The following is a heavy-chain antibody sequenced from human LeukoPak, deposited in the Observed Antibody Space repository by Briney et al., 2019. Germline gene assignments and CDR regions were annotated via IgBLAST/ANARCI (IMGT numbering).Heavy chain of an antibody. D-gene: IGHD2-15*01. CDR3: ARSVEGYCSGGSCYSNYYYMDV. CDR1: GGSISSSSYY. V-gene: IGHV4-61*05. J-gene: IGHJ6*03. Sequence: SETLSLTRTVSGGSISSSSYYWGWIRQPPGEGLEWMGYIYYSGSTNYNPSLKSRVTISVDTSKNQFSLKLSSVTAADTAVYYCARSVEGYCSGGSCYSNYYYMDVWGKGTTVTVSS. CDR2: IYYSGST.